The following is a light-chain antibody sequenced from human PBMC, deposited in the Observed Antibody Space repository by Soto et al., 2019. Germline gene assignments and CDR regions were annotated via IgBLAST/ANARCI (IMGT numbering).Light chain of an antibody. CDR3: QEHNS. CDR2: DAS. CDR1: QNVNRY. J-gene: IGKJ4*01. Sequence: ETVLTQSPATLSLSPGERATLSCRASQNVNRYVAWYQQKPVQAPRLLIYDASTRAAGVPARFSGSGSGTDFSLRISSLEPEDFAVYYCQEHNSFGGGTKVEIK. V-gene: IGKV3-11*01.